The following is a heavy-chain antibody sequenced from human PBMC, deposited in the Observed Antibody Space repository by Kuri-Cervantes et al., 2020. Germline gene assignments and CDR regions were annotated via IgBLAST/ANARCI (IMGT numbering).Heavy chain of an antibody. CDR2: IYYSGST. D-gene: IGHD3-22*01. V-gene: IGHV4-31*03. CDR3: ARGEHYYDSSGCLLDY. Sequence: SETLSLTCTVSGGSISSGGYYWSWIRQHPGKGLEWIGYIYYSGSTYYNPSLKSRVTISVDTSKNQFSLKLSSVTAADTAVYYCARGEHYYDSSGCLLDYWGQGTLVTVSS. J-gene: IGHJ4*02. CDR1: GGSISSGGYY.